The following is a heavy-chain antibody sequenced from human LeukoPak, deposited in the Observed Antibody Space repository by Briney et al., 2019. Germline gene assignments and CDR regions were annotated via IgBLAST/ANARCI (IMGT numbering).Heavy chain of an antibody. D-gene: IGHD6-19*01. V-gene: IGHV7-4-1*02. CDR2: INTNTGNP. J-gene: IGHJ4*02. CDR1: GYTFTSYG. CDR3: ASTYSSGEY. Sequence: AASVKVSCKASGYTFTSYGISWVRQAPGQGLEWMGWINTNTGNPTYAQGFTGRFVFSLDTSVSTAYLQISSLKAEDTAVYYCASTYSSGEYWGQGTLVTVSS.